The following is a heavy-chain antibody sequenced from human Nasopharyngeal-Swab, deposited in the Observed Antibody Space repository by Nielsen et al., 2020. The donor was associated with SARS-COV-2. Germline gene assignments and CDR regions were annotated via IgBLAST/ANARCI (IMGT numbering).Heavy chain of an antibody. CDR2: IIGSSSYI. Sequence: GESLKISCAASGFTFRSYSMNWVRQAPGKGLEWVSSIIGSSSYIYYADSVKGRFTISRDNAKNSLYLQMDSLRAEDTAVYYCARADSSSWSTNYGVDVWGQGTTVTVSS. CDR3: ARADSSSWSTNYGVDV. D-gene: IGHD6-13*01. V-gene: IGHV3-21*01. J-gene: IGHJ6*02. CDR1: GFTFRSYS.